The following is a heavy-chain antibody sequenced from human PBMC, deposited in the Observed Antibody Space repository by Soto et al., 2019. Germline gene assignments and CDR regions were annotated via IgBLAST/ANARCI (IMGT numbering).Heavy chain of an antibody. Sequence: GGSLRLSCAASGFTVSSNYMSWVRQAPGKGLEWVSVIYSGGSTYYADSVKGRFTISRHNSKNTLYLQMNSLRAEDTAVYYCARFYSDSSSLYYYYYYMDVWGKGTTVTVSS. CDR1: GFTVSSNY. CDR3: ARFYSDSSSLYYYYYYMDV. V-gene: IGHV3-53*04. D-gene: IGHD6-13*01. CDR2: IYSGGST. J-gene: IGHJ6*03.